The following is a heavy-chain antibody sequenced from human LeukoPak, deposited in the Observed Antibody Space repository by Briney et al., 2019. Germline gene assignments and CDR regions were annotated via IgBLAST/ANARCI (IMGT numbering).Heavy chain of an antibody. Sequence: ASVKVSCKXSGGTFSSDAISWVRQAPGQGLEWMGGIIPIFGTANYAQKFQGRVTITTDESTSTAYMELSSLRSEDTAVYYCASPWGFGETGWGQGTLVTVSS. J-gene: IGHJ4*02. D-gene: IGHD3-10*01. CDR2: IIPIFGTA. CDR1: GGTFSSDA. V-gene: IGHV1-69*05. CDR3: ASPWGFGETG.